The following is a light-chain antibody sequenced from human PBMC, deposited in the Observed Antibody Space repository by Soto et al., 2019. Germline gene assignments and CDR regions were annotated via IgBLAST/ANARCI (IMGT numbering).Light chain of an antibody. CDR1: SSDVGGYNY. J-gene: IGLJ1*01. V-gene: IGLV2-14*01. Sequence: QSALTPPASVSGSPGQSITISCTGTSSDVGGYNYVSWYQQHPGKAPKLMIYEVSNRPSGVSNRFSGSKSGNTASLPLSGLQAEDEAEDYCSSYTSSSTLVFGTGTKVTVL. CDR3: SSYTSSSTLV. CDR2: EVS.